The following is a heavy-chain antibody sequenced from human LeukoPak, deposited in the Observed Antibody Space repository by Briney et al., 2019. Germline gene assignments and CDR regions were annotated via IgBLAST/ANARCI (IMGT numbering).Heavy chain of an antibody. CDR1: GYTFTSYY. J-gene: IGHJ5*02. D-gene: IGHD6-13*01. Sequence: GASVKVSCKASGYTFTSYYMHWVRQAPGQGLEWMGIINPSGGSTSYAQKFQGRVTMTRDTSTSTVYMELSSLRSEDTAVYYCARSRPPGSWYNWFDPWGQGTLVTVSS. CDR3: ARSRPPGSWYNWFDP. CDR2: INPSGGST. V-gene: IGHV1-46*01.